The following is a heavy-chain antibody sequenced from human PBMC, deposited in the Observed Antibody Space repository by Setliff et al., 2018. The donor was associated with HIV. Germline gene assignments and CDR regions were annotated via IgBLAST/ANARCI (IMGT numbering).Heavy chain of an antibody. CDR2: ISDSGNT. CDR3: ARDPGGLYCRSTSCQGGCFDP. J-gene: IGHJ5*02. D-gene: IGHD2-2*01. CDR1: GDSISSGRYF. Sequence: PSETLSLTCNVSGDSISSGRYFWTWIRQPPGKGLEWIGYISDSGNTYYNPSLKSRISISVDPSKNQLSLKLRSVTAADTAVYYCARDPGGLYCRSTSCQGGCFDPWGQGTLVTVSS. V-gene: IGHV4-31*03.